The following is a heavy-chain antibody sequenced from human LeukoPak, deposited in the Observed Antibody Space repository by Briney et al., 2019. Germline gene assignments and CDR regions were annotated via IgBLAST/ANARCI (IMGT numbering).Heavy chain of an antibody. V-gene: IGHV4-4*09. CDR3: ASTRRAAVAGRFDS. D-gene: IGHD6-19*01. CDR2: IYHSGNT. Sequence: SETLSLTCAVSGGALSHYYWSWIRQPPGKGLEWIGYIYHSGNTNYSPSLESRVTMSVDESKNQFSLRVHFVSAADTAVYYCASTRRAAVAGRFDSWGQGTLVTVSS. J-gene: IGHJ4*02. CDR1: GGALSHYY.